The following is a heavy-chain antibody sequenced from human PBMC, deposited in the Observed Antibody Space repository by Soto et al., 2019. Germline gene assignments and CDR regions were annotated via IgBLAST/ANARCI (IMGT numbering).Heavy chain of an antibody. CDR2: ISGSGGST. V-gene: IGHV3-23*01. CDR3: AKDGGGSGDIVVVPAAMEGYYYYGMDV. CDR1: GFTFSSYA. D-gene: IGHD2-2*01. Sequence: GGSLRLSCAASGFTFSSYAMSWVRQAPGKGLEWVSAISGSGGSTYYADSVKGRFTISRDNSKNTLYLQMTSLRAEDTAVYYCAKDGGGSGDIVVVPAAMEGYYYYGMDVWGQGTTVTVSS. J-gene: IGHJ6*02.